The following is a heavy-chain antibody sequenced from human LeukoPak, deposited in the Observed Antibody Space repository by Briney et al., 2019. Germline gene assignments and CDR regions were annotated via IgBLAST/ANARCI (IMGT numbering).Heavy chain of an antibody. J-gene: IGHJ4*02. CDR1: GFTFSTYG. Sequence: PGGSLRLSCAASGFTFSTYGVHWVRQAPGKGLEWVSILSDSGVYTYYADSVKGRFTISRDNSNNMLYLQMNSLRAEDTAVYYCAKKAHYDAYAKYFDYWAREPWSPSPQ. V-gene: IGHV3-23*01. CDR2: LSDSGVYT. D-gene: IGHD4-17*01. CDR3: AKKAHYDAYAKYFDY.